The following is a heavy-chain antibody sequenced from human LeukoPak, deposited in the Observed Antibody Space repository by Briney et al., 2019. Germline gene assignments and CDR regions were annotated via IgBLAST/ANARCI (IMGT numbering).Heavy chain of an antibody. Sequence: ASVKVSCKVSGYTLTELSMHWVRQAPGKGLEWMGGFDPEDGETIYAQKFQGRVTMTEDTSTDTAYMELSRLRSDDTAVYYCARGYYDSSALADYWGQGTLVTVSS. CDR2: FDPEDGET. CDR1: GYTLTELS. D-gene: IGHD3-22*01. J-gene: IGHJ4*02. V-gene: IGHV1-24*01. CDR3: ARGYYDSSALADY.